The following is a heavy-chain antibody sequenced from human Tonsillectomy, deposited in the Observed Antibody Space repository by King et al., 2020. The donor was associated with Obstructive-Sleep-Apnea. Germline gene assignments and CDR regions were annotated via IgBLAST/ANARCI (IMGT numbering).Heavy chain of an antibody. CDR1: GYTFTTYW. V-gene: IGHV5-51*01. CDR3: ARLGVAEAARDFYYHGVDV. CDR2: IYPGNSDI. Sequence: VQLVESGAEVKKPGESLKISCKASGYTFTTYWIGWVRQMPGKGLEWMAIIYPGNSDIRYNPSFQGQVTISADKSITTAYLQWGSLKASDTAIYYCARLGVAEAARDFYYHGVDVWGLGTTVTVSS. D-gene: IGHD3-3*01. J-gene: IGHJ6*02.